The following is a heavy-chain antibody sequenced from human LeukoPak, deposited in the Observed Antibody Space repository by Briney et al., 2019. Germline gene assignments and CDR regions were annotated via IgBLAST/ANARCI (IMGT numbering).Heavy chain of an antibody. J-gene: IGHJ4*02. Sequence: GGSLRLSCAASGFSINHYYMTWIRQTPGKGLDWVSVIYTGGSTNYGDSVKGRFTISRDNSKNTLYLQMDSLRADDTAIYYCARGQSYCGADCYSDWGQGTLVTVSS. V-gene: IGHV3-66*01. CDR1: GFSINHYY. CDR2: IYTGGST. D-gene: IGHD2-21*02. CDR3: ARGQSYCGADCYSD.